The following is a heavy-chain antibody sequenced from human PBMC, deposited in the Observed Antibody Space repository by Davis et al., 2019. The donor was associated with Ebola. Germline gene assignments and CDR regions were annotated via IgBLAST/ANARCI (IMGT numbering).Heavy chain of an antibody. D-gene: IGHD2-15*01. CDR3: ARDATICSGGSCYFNT. CDR1: GGSISSYY. CDR2: ISYIWST. V-gene: IGHV4-59*12. J-gene: IGHJ4*02. Sequence: SETLSLTCTVSGGSISSYYWRWIRQPPGKGLEWIGYISYIWSTNYNPSLIRRVTISVDTSKNQFSLKLSSVTAADTAVYYCARDATICSGGSCYFNTWGQGTLVTVSS.